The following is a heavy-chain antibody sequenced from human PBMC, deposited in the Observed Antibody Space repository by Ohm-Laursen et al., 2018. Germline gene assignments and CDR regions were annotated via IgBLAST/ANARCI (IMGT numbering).Heavy chain of an antibody. Sequence: SLRLSCSASGFTFSSYAMSWVRQTPGKGLEWVSAISGTGSSTYYADSVKGRFTISRGNSRNTLYLQMNSLRAEDTALYYCAKPSSGSYVPYDYWGQGTLVTVSS. CDR1: GFTFSSYA. D-gene: IGHD3-10*01. CDR3: AKPSSGSYVPYDY. V-gene: IGHV3-23*01. CDR2: ISGTGSST. J-gene: IGHJ4*02.